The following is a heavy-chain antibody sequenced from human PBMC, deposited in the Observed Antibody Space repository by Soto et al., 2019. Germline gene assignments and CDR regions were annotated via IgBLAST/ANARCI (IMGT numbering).Heavy chain of an antibody. CDR3: ARPAYSGGAGDAFDI. D-gene: IGHD1-26*01. V-gene: IGHV5-51*01. Sequence: GESLKISCKGSGYSFTSYWIGWVRQMPGKGLEWMGIIYPGDSDTRYSPSFQGQVTISADKSINTAYLQWSSLKASDTAMYYCARPAYSGGAGDAFDIWGQGTMVTVSS. J-gene: IGHJ3*02. CDR2: IYPGDSDT. CDR1: GYSFTSYW.